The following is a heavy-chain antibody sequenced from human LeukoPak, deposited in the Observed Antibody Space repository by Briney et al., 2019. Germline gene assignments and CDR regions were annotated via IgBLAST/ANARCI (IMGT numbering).Heavy chain of an antibody. J-gene: IGHJ5*02. CDR2: IYTSGST. CDR1: GGSISSGSYH. CDR3: ARAYDTSGYLRAFDP. Sequence: SQTLSLTCTVSGGSISSGSYHWTWIRQSAGKGLEWIGRIYTSGSTNYNLSLKSRVTISLDTSKNQFSLKLSSVTAADTAVYYCARAYDTSGYLRAFDPWGQGTLVTVSS. V-gene: IGHV4-61*02. D-gene: IGHD3-22*01.